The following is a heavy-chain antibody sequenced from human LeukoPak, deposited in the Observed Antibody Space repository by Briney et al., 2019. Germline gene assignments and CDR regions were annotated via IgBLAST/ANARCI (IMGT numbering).Heavy chain of an antibody. V-gene: IGHV4-39*01. J-gene: IGHJ2*01. CDR1: DGSMSSTDHF. Sequence: PSETLSLTCIVSDGSMSSTDHFWGWIRQPPGKGLEWIGSFYYTGTIFYSPSLESRGTMSIDTSKNQFSLKIRSVTAADTAVYYCARQGVVPNKAGWYFDLWGRGALVTVSS. D-gene: IGHD3-10*01. CDR3: ARQGVVPNKAGWYFDL. CDR2: FYYTGTI.